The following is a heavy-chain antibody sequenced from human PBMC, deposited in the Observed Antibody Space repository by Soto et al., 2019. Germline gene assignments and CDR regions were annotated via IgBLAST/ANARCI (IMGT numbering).Heavy chain of an antibody. D-gene: IGHD2-8*02. J-gene: IGHJ4*02. V-gene: IGHV4-34*01. Sequence: QVQLQQWGAGLLKPSETLSLTCAVYGGSFSGYYWTWIRQPPGTGLEWLGEINHSGSTNYNPSLKSRVTISVDTSKNQFSLKLTSVTAADTAVDYCARDKITGLFDYWGQGTLVTVSS. CDR2: INHSGST. CDR1: GGSFSGYY. CDR3: ARDKITGLFDY.